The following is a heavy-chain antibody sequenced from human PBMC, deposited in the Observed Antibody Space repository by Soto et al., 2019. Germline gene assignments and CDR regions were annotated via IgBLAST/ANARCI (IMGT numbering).Heavy chain of an antibody. CDR1: GGSISSGGYY. CDR3: ARLERDFWSGDPSGTLDY. Sequence: SETLSLTCTVSGGSISSGGYYWSWIRQHPGKGLEWIGYIYYSGSTYYNPSLKSRVTISVDTSKNQFSLKLSSVTAADTAVYYCARLERDFWSGDPSGTLDYWGQGTLVTVSS. V-gene: IGHV4-31*03. J-gene: IGHJ4*02. CDR2: IYYSGST. D-gene: IGHD3-3*01.